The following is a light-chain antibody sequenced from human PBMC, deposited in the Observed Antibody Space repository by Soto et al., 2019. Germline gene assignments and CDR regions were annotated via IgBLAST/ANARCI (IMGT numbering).Light chain of an antibody. CDR1: SNDVGAYNY. V-gene: IGLV2-14*03. Sequence: QSALTQPASVSGSPGQSITVSCTGTSNDVGAYNYVSWYQQHPGTAPKLMIYDVSNRPSGVSNRSSGSKSGNTASLTISGLQAEDEADYYCTSYTSSRTYVFGTGTKVTVL. CDR3: TSYTSSRTYV. J-gene: IGLJ1*01. CDR2: DVS.